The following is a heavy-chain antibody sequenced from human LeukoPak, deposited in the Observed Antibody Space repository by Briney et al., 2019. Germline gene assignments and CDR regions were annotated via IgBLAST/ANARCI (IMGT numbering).Heavy chain of an antibody. D-gene: IGHD5-12*01. Sequence: GGSLRLSCAASGFTFSSYSMNWVRQAPGKGLEWVSSISSSSSYIYYADSVKGRFTISRDNAKNSLYLQMNSLRAEDTAVYYCARSPTPRGYEPTEYFQHWGQGTLVTVSS. CDR1: GFTFSSYS. J-gene: IGHJ1*01. CDR3: ARSPTPRGYEPTEYFQH. CDR2: ISSSSSYI. V-gene: IGHV3-21*04.